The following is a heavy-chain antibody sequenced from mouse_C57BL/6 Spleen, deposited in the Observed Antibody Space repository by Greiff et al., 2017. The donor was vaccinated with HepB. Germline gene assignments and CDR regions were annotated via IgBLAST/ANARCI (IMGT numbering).Heavy chain of an antibody. V-gene: IGHV1-76*01. CDR1: GYTFTDYY. D-gene: IGHD4-1*01. Sequence: QVHVKQSGAELVRPGASVKLSCKASGYTFTDYYINWVKQRPGQGLEWIARIYPGSGNTYYNEKFKGKATLTAEKSSSTAYMQLSSLTSEDSAVYFCARGTGTWYFDVWGTGTTVTVSS. CDR2: IYPGSGNT. CDR3: ARGTGTWYFDV. J-gene: IGHJ1*03.